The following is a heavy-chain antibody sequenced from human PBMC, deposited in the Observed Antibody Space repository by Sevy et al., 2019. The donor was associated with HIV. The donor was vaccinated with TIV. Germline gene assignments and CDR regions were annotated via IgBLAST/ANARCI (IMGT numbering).Heavy chain of an antibody. J-gene: IGHJ4*02. Sequence: GGSLRLSCAASGFTFSASTINWVRQAPGKGLEWISSISSSGSYIHYADSVKGRFTISRDNAKSSLYLQLNGLRAEDTAAYYCARGASVAGRGGFDFWGQGTLVTVSS. CDR3: ARGASVAGRGGFDF. V-gene: IGHV3-21*01. CDR2: ISSSGSYI. D-gene: IGHD6-19*01. CDR1: GFTFSAST.